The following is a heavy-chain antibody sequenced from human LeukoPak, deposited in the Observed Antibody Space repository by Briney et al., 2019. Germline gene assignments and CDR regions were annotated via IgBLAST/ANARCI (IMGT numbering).Heavy chain of an antibody. D-gene: IGHD2-2*01. CDR1: GFTFSSYA. CDR3: AKSLQPRDRYCSSTSCYYYYGMDV. V-gene: IGHV3-23*01. CDR2: ISGSGGST. Sequence: GRSLRLSCAASGFTFSSYAMSWVRQAPGKGLEWVSAISGSGGSTYYADSAKGRFTISRDNSKNTLYLQMNSLRAEDTAVYYCAKSLQPRDRYCSSTSCYYYYGMDVWGQGTTVTVSS. J-gene: IGHJ6*02.